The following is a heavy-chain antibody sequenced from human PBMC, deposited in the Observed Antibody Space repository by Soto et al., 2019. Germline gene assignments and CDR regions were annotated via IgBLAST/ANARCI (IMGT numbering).Heavy chain of an antibody. J-gene: IGHJ4*02. CDR1: GGSISSGGYA. CDR2: IYHSGST. Sequence: QLQLQESGSGLVKPSQTLSLTCAVSGGSISSGGYAWSWIRQPPGKGLEWIAYIYHSGSTYYNPSLKGRVTISVDSSKNQFSLKLSSVTAADTAVYYCARAMVRGVVTFDSWGQGTLVTVSS. CDR3: ARAMVRGVVTFDS. V-gene: IGHV4-30-2*01. D-gene: IGHD3-10*01.